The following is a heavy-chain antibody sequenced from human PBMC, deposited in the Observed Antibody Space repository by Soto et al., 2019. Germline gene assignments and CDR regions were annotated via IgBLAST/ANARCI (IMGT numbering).Heavy chain of an antibody. J-gene: IGHJ3*02. CDR1: GGSISSGDYY. CDR2: IYYSGST. CDR3: ARDVQSLVVTAKGGPDAFDI. Sequence: PSETLSLTCTVSGGSISSGDYYWFWIRQPPGKGLEWIGYIYYSGSTYYNPSLKSRVTISVDTSKNQFSLKLSSVTAADTAVYYCARDVQSLVVTAKGGPDAFDIWGQGTMVTVSS. D-gene: IGHD2-21*02. V-gene: IGHV4-30-4*01.